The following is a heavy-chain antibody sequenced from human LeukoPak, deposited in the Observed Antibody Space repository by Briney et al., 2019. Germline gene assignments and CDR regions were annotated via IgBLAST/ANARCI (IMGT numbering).Heavy chain of an antibody. D-gene: IGHD6-6*01. Sequence: PGGSLRLSCAASGFTFSSYSMNWARQAPGKGLEWVSSISSSSSYIYYADSVKGRFTISRDNAKNSLYLQMNSLRAEDTAVYYCARSSSSSVFDYWGQGTLVTVSS. CDR2: ISSSSSYI. CDR1: GFTFSSYS. J-gene: IGHJ4*02. V-gene: IGHV3-21*01. CDR3: ARSSSSSVFDY.